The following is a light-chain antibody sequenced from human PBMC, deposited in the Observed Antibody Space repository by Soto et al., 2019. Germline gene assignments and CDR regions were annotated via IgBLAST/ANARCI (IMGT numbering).Light chain of an antibody. Sequence: DIQMTQSPSTLSASVGDRVTITCRASQSISSWLAWYQQKPGKDPKLLIYKASSLESWVPSRFSGSGSGTEFTLTISSLQPDDVATDDCQHYNSYPWTFGQGTKVEIK. CDR3: QHYNSYPWT. CDR2: KAS. J-gene: IGKJ1*01. CDR1: QSISSW. V-gene: IGKV1-5*03.